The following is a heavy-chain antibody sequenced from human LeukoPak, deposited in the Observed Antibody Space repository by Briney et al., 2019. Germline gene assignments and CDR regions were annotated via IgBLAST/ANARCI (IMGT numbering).Heavy chain of an antibody. J-gene: IGHJ4*02. CDR3: ARDLGGWYDY. V-gene: IGHV3-48*01. D-gene: IGHD6-19*01. CDR2: ITSSSSAI. CDR1: GFTFSGYS. Sequence: PGGSLRLSCAASGFTFSGYSMNWVRQAPGKGLEWVSYITSSSSAIYYADSVKGRFTISRDNAKNSLYLQMNSLRAEDTAVYYCARDLGGWYDYWGQGTLVTVSS.